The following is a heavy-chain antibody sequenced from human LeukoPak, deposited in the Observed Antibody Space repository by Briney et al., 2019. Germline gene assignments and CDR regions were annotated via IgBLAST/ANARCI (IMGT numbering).Heavy chain of an antibody. Sequence: GGSLRLSCAASGFTFDDYGMSWVRQAPGKGLGWVSGINWNGGSTGYADSVKGRFTISRDNAKNSLYLQMNSLRAEDTALYYCARATYYYGSGSYYPFDYWGQGTLVTVSS. D-gene: IGHD3-10*01. V-gene: IGHV3-20*04. J-gene: IGHJ4*02. CDR2: INWNGGST. CDR3: ARATYYYGSGSYYPFDY. CDR1: GFTFDDYG.